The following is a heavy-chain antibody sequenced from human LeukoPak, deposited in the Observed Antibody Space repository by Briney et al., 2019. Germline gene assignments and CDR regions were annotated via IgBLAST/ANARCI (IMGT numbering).Heavy chain of an antibody. D-gene: IGHD3-10*01. Sequence: GGSLRLSCSASGFTFTDYYMNWIRQAPGKGLEWVSYISPSGTVIYYGDSVKGRFTISRDNAKKSLYLQMNSLRAEDTAVYYCARDYNCWGQGTLVTVSS. V-gene: IGHV3-11*01. CDR3: ARDYNC. CDR2: ISPSGTVI. J-gene: IGHJ4*02. CDR1: GFTFTDYY.